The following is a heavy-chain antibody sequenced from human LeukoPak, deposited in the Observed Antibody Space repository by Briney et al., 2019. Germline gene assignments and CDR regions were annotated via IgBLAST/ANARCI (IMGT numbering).Heavy chain of an antibody. CDR2: ISSSSSYI. CDR1: GFTFSSYS. CDR3: ARDVQLERPSYNWFDP. V-gene: IGHV3-21*01. J-gene: IGHJ5*02. D-gene: IGHD1-1*01. Sequence: GGSLRLSCAASGFTFSSYSMNWVRQAPGKGLEWVSSISSSSSYIYYADSVKGRFTISRDNAKNSLYLQMNSLRAEDTAVYYCARDVQLERPSYNWFDPWGQGTLVTASS.